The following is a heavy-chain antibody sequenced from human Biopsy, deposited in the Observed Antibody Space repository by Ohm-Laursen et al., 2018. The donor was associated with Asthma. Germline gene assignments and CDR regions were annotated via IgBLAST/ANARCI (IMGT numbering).Heavy chain of an antibody. V-gene: IGHV3-53*01. D-gene: IGHD6-13*01. CDR3: ARGDSSSWSHDYFDY. CDR2: IYSGGTS. CDR1: GFAVSRDH. J-gene: IGHJ4*02. Sequence: SLRLSCTASGFAVSRDHMFWVRQAPGKGLEWVSVIYSGGTSHTEASVRGRFTIARAYSKNTLYLQMHSLRAEDTAVYYCARGDSSSWSHDYFDYWGQGTLVTVSS.